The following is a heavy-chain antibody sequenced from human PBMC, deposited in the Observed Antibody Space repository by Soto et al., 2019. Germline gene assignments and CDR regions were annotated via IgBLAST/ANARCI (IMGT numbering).Heavy chain of an antibody. Sequence: GGSLRLSCAASGFAFGNFAMTWVRQAPGKGLEWVSYINTAGSTKYYAESVKGRFTISRDNARNSLFLQMNSLRAEDTAVYYCARAECSSPDCLTAYYSYGLDVWGQGSTVTVSS. D-gene: IGHD3-9*01. CDR2: INTAGSTK. J-gene: IGHJ6*02. V-gene: IGHV3-48*03. CDR1: GFAFGNFA. CDR3: ARAECSSPDCLTAYYSYGLDV.